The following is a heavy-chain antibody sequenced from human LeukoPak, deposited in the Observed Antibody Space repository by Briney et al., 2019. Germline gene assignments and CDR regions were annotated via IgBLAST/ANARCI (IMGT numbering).Heavy chain of an antibody. J-gene: IGHJ5*02. CDR1: GFTFSSYA. CDR3: ARVYGDYEWFDP. CDR2: ISGSGGST. V-gene: IGHV3-23*01. Sequence: GGSLRLSCAASGFTFSSYAMSWVRQAPGKGLEWVSAISGSGGSTYYADSVKGRFAISRDNSENTLYLQMNSLRAEDTAVYYCARVYGDYEWFDPWGQGTLVTVSS. D-gene: IGHD4-17*01.